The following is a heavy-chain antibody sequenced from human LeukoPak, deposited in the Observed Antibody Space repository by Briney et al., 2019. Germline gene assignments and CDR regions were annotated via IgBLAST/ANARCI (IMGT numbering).Heavy chain of an antibody. CDR3: ARENAPGYCSSTSCYTPGYYYYYYGMDV. J-gene: IGHJ6*02. CDR2: ISAYNGNT. CDR1: GYTFTSYG. D-gene: IGHD2-2*02. V-gene: IGHV1-18*01. Sequence: ASVTVSCKASGYTFTSYGISWVRQAPGQGLEWMGWISAYNGNTNYAQKLQGRVTMTTDTSTSTAYMELRSLRSDDTAVYYCARENAPGYCSSTSCYTPGYYYYYYGMDVWGQGTTVTVSS.